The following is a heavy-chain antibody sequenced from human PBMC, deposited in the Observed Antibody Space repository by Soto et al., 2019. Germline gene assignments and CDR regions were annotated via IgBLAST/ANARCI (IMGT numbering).Heavy chain of an antibody. CDR2: ISGSGGST. D-gene: IGHD6-6*01. V-gene: IGHV3-23*01. CDR3: AKVGRYSSSSDLIFWSYYLDY. J-gene: IGHJ4*02. CDR1: GFTFSSYA. Sequence: GGSLRLSCAASGFTFSSYAMSWVRQAPGKGLEWVSAISGSGGSTYYADSVEGRFTISRDNSKNTLYLQMNSLRAEDTAVYYCAKVGRYSSSSDLIFWSYYLDYWGQGTLVTVSS.